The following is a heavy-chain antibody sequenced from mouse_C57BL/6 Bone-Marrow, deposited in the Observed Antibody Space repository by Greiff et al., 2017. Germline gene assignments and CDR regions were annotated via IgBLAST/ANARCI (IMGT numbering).Heavy chain of an antibody. CDR2: IDPSDSYT. D-gene: IGHD1-1*01. CDR1: GYTFTSYW. Sequence: VQLQQPGAELVKPGASVKLSCKASGYTFTSYWMPWVKQRPGQGLEWIGEIDPSDSYTNYNQKFKGKATLTVDTSSSTAYMQLSSLTSEDSAVYYCARDYYGSRWYFDVWGTGTTVTVSS. J-gene: IGHJ1*03. V-gene: IGHV1-50*01. CDR3: ARDYYGSRWYFDV.